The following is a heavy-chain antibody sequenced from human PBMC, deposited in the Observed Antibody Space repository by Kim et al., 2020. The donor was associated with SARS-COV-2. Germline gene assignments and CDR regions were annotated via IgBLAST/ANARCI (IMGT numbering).Heavy chain of an antibody. D-gene: IGHD3-10*01. V-gene: IGHV4-31*03. CDR3: ARGYYYGSGTGDYFDY. Sequence: SETLSLTCTVSGGSISSGGYYWSWIRQHPGKGLEWIGYIYYSGSTYYNPSLKSRVTISVDTSKNQFSLKLSSVTAADTAVYYCARGYYYGSGTGDYFDYWGQGTLVTVSS. J-gene: IGHJ4*02. CDR1: GGSISSGGYY. CDR2: IYYSGST.